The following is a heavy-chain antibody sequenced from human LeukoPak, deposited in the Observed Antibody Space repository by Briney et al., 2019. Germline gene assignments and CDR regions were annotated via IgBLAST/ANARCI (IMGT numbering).Heavy chain of an antibody. J-gene: IGHJ5*02. Sequence: ASVKVSCKASGYSFTTYGISWVRQAPGQGLEWMGWINAYNGNTNYAQKFQGRVTMTTDTSTSTAYMVPRSLRSDDTAVYYCARDREFSSSWYQGRDWFDPWGQGTLVTVSS. CDR3: ARDREFSSSWYQGRDWFDP. V-gene: IGHV1-18*01. D-gene: IGHD6-13*01. CDR2: INAYNGNT. CDR1: GYSFTTYG.